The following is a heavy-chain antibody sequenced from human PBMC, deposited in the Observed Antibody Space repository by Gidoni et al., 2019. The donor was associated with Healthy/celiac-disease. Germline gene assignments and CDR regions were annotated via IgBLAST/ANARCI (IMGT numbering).Heavy chain of an antibody. D-gene: IGHD3-3*01. V-gene: IGHV3-48*01. CDR3: ARVDITIFGVVPYYYYGMDV. Sequence: EVQLVESGGGLVQPGGSLSLSCAASGFTFSSYSMNWVRQAPGKGLEWVSYISSSSSTIYYADSVKGRFTISRDNAKNSLYLQMNSLRAEDTAVYYCARVDITIFGVVPYYYYGMDVWGQGTTVTVSS. CDR1: GFTFSSYS. CDR2: ISSSSSTI. J-gene: IGHJ6*02.